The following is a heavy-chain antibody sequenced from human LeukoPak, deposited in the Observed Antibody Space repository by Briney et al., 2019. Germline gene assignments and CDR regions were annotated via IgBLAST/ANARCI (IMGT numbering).Heavy chain of an antibody. D-gene: IGHD6-13*01. J-gene: IGHJ6*02. CDR1: GFTFSNAW. CDR2: IKRKTDGGTT. CDR3: TTDRQQLVSDYYYYGMDV. V-gene: IGHV3-15*07. Sequence: GGSLRLSCAASGFTFSNAWMNWVRQAPGKGLEWVGRIKRKTDGGTTDYAAPVKGRFTISRDDSKNTLYLQMNSLKTEDTAVYYCTTDRQQLVSDYYYYGMDVWGQGTTVTVSS.